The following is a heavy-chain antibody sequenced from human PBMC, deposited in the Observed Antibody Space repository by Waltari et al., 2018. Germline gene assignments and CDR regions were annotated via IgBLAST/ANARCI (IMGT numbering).Heavy chain of an antibody. V-gene: IGHV3-33*01. D-gene: IGHD6-19*01. CDR1: GFTLSRYG. CDR2: IWYDGSKK. Sequence: QVQLVESGGGVVQTGRSLRLSCAASGFTLSRYGMHWVRQAAGKGLGWVAVIWYDGSKKYYVDSVKGRFTVSRDNSKNTVYLQMNSLRAEDTAVYYCARPYASGWYINFDYWGQGTLVTVSS. J-gene: IGHJ4*02. CDR3: ARPYASGWYINFDY.